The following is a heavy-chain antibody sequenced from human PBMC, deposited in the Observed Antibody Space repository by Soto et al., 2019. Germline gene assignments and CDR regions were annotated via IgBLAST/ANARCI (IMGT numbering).Heavy chain of an antibody. V-gene: IGHV4-30-2*01. CDR1: GAPITSGAYS. D-gene: IGHD2-21*02. CDR3: ARDMSGCSSSDCYLSGWFDP. J-gene: IGHJ5*02. CDR2: IYQSGST. Sequence: PSESLSLTCTVSGAPITSGAYSWSWIRQPPGKGLEWIGFIYQSGSTHYNPSLKSRVTISVDRSKNHFSLQLTSLTAADTAVYYCARDMSGCSSSDCYLSGWFDPWGPGTLVTVSS.